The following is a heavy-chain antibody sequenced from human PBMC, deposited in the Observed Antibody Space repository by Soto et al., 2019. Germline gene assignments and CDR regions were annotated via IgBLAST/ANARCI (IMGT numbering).Heavy chain of an antibody. CDR1: GGSFSGYS. Sequence: SETLTLTCAVSGGSFSGYSWSYIRQPPGKGLDLIGEITHSGSTNYNPSLKSRVTMALDTSKNQFSVKLRSVTAADTAVYYCARGRQVAPSALFRRAGHHSMDVWGQGTPVTVSS. J-gene: IGHJ6*01. V-gene: IGHV4-34*01. CDR3: ARGRQVAPSALFRRAGHHSMDV. D-gene: IGHD2-2*01. CDR2: ITHSGST.